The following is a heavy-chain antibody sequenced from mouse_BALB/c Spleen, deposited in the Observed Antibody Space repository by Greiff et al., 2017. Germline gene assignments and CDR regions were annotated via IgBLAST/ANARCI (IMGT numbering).Heavy chain of an antibody. CDR1: GFTFSSYG. Sequence: EVQRVESGGGLVQPGGSLKLSCAASGFTFSSYGMSWVRQTPDKRLELVATINSNGGSTYYPDSVKGRFTISRDNAKNTLYLQMSSLKSEDTAMYYCARDLLRLRYFDYWGQGTTLTVSS. CDR2: INSNGGST. J-gene: IGHJ2*01. D-gene: IGHD1-2*01. CDR3: ARDLLRLRYFDY. V-gene: IGHV5-6-3*01.